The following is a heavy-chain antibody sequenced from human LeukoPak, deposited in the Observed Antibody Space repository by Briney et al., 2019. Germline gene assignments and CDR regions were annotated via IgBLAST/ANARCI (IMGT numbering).Heavy chain of an antibody. V-gene: IGHV3-7*01. J-gene: IGHJ4*02. CDR3: ARDLGAMIVVTAAY. CDR2: IKKDGSEQ. D-gene: IGHD3-22*01. CDR1: ELIFTDFC. Sequence: GGSLRLSCVASELIFTDFCMTWVRHSRGKGLQWVATIKKDGSEQYYVDSVKGRFTISRDNAENTLYLHMNSLRAEDTAVYYCARDLGAMIVVTAAYWGQGTLVTVSS.